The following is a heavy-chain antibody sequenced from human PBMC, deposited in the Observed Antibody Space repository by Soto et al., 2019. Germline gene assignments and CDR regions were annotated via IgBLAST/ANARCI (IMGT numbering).Heavy chain of an antibody. Sequence: QVQLVQSGAEVKKPGASVKDSCKASGYTFTSYAMHWVRQAPGQRLEWMGWINAGNGNTKYSQKFQGRVTITRDTSASTAYRELSSLRSEDTAVYYCASQVFGDYYYYGMDVWGQGTTVTVSS. CDR3: ASQVFGDYYYYGMDV. CDR1: GYTFTSYA. D-gene: IGHD3-10*01. J-gene: IGHJ6*02. CDR2: INAGNGNT. V-gene: IGHV1-3*01.